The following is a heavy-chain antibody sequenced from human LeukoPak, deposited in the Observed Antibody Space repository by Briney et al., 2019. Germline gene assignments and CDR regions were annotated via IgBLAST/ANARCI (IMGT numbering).Heavy chain of an antibody. CDR1: GGTFSSYA. CDR3: ARGHLYSSSWYSGEGDAFDI. J-gene: IGHJ3*02. CDR2: IIPIFGTA. Sequence: SVKVSCKASGGTFSSYAISWVRQAPGQGLEWMGGIIPIFGTANYAQKFQGRVTITADKSTSTAYMELSSLRSEDTAVYYCARGHLYSSSWYSGEGDAFDIWGQGTMVTVSS. D-gene: IGHD6-13*01. V-gene: IGHV1-69*06.